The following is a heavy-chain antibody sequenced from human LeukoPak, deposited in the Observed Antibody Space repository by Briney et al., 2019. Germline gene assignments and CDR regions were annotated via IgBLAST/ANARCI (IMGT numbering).Heavy chain of an antibody. J-gene: IGHJ3*02. CDR3: AGDEGWTFDI. D-gene: IGHD5-24*01. V-gene: IGHV3-7*01. CDR1: GFSFSTHW. Sequence: GGSLRLSCAASGFSFSTHWMSWFRQAPGKGLEWVALIKQDGSVIHYVDSVKDRFTISRDNAKNSLSLQMNSLRADDTAVYYCAGDEGWTFDIWGQGTKVTVSS. CDR2: IKQDGSVI.